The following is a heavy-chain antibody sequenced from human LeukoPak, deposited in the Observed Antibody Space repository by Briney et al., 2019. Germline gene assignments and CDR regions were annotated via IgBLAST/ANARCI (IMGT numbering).Heavy chain of an antibody. Sequence: ASVKVSCKASGYTLTGYYMHWVRQAPGQGLEWMGWINPNSGGTNYAQKFQGRVTMTRDTSISTAYMELSRLRSDDTAVYYCARSYSSSWYVLDYWGQGTLVTVSS. CDR1: GYTLTGYY. CDR3: ARSYSSSWYVLDY. D-gene: IGHD6-13*01. J-gene: IGHJ4*02. V-gene: IGHV1-2*02. CDR2: INPNSGGT.